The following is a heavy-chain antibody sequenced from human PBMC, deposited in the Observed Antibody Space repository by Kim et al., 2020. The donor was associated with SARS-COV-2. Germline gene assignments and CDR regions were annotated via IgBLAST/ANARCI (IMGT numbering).Heavy chain of an antibody. CDR1: GGSISSSSYY. J-gene: IGHJ6*02. V-gene: IGHV4-39*01. Sequence: SETLSLTCTVSGGSISSSSYYWGWIRQPPGKGLEWIGSIYYSGSTYYNPSLKSRVTISVDTSKNQFSLKLSSVTAADTAVYYCARHVVGATTFYYYGMDVWGQGTTVTVSS. D-gene: IGHD1-26*01. CDR2: IYYSGST. CDR3: ARHVVGATTFYYYGMDV.